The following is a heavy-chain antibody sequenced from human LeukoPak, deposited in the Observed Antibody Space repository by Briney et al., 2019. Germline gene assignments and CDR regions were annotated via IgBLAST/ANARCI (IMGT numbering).Heavy chain of an antibody. CDR1: GGSISSYY. Sequence: SETLSLTRTVSGGSISSYYWSWIRQPPGKGLEWIGYIYYSGSTNYNPSLKSRVTISVDTSKNQFSLKLSSVTAADTAVYYCARAGDAWFGEFSDYWGQGTLVTVSS. CDR2: IYYSGST. V-gene: IGHV4-59*01. J-gene: IGHJ4*02. D-gene: IGHD3-10*01. CDR3: ARAGDAWFGEFSDY.